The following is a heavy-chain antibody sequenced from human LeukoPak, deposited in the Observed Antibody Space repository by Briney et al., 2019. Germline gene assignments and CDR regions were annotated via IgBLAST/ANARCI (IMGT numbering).Heavy chain of an antibody. D-gene: IGHD3-3*01. Sequence: GASVKVSCKASGYTFTSYDINWVRQAPGQGLEWMGWISAYNGNTNYAQKLQGRVTMTTDTSTSTAYMEVSSLRSEDTAVYYCATSIRFLEWLPPSGYMDVWGKGTTVTVSS. J-gene: IGHJ6*03. CDR2: ISAYNGNT. CDR1: GYTFTSYD. CDR3: ATSIRFLEWLPPSGYMDV. V-gene: IGHV1-18*01.